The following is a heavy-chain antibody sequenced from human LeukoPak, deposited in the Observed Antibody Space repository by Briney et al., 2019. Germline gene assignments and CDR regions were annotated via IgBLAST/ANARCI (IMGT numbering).Heavy chain of an antibody. CDR3: ARDGDGRINFDY. J-gene: IGHJ4*02. CDR1: GYTFTDYY. V-gene: IGHV1-2*02. CDR2: INPHSGDA. D-gene: IGHD5-24*01. Sequence: ASVKVSCKASGYTFTDYYIHWVRQAPGQGLEWMAWINPHSGDANYAPKFQGRITLTRDTSVSIDYMELSSLTSDDTAVYYCARDGDGRINFDYWGQGTLATVSS.